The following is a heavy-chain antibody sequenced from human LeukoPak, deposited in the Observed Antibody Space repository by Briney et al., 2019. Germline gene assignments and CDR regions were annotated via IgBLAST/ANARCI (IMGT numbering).Heavy chain of an antibody. J-gene: IGHJ6*03. CDR3: ARLRIQLWSLDEPHYYYMDV. Sequence: GESLKISCKGSGYSFTSYWIGWVRQMPGKGLELMGIIYPRDSDTRYSPSFQGQVTISADKSISTAYLQWSSLKPSHTAMYYCARLRIQLWSLDEPHYYYMDVWGKGTTVTVSS. D-gene: IGHD5-18*01. CDR1: GYSFTSYW. CDR2: IYPRDSDT. V-gene: IGHV5-51*01.